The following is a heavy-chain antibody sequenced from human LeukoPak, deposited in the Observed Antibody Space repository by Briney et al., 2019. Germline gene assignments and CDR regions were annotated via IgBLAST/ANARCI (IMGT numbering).Heavy chain of an antibody. Sequence: SETLSLTCTVSGDSITTHPWSWVRQTSGKGLDYIGFIDSNGNTNYNPSLKTRVIISSDTSTNLISLTLNSVAAADTAVYYCSRLAKCDGNCYSFDLWGQGMLVTVSS. V-gene: IGHV4-59*11. CDR1: GDSITTHP. CDR3: SRLAKCDGNCYSFDL. J-gene: IGHJ4*02. CDR2: IDSNGNT. D-gene: IGHD2-15*01.